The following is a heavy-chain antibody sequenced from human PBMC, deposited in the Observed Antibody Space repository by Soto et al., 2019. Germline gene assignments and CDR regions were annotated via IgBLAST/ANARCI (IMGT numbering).Heavy chain of an antibody. V-gene: IGHV3-7*01. CDR3: LAPGTASS. J-gene: IGHJ5*02. CDR2: IKPDGSAK. D-gene: IGHD1-1*01. Sequence: EVQLVESGGGLVQPGGSLRLSCAASGFTSSNHWMNWVRQAPGKGLEWVANIKPDGSAKYYADSVRGRFTISRDNAKNSVNLQMDSLRAEDTALYYCLAPGTASSWGQGTLVTVSS. CDR1: GFTSSNHW.